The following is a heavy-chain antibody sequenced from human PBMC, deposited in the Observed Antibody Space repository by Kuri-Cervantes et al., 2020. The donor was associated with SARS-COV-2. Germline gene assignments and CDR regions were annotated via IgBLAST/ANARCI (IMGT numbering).Heavy chain of an antibody. D-gene: IGHD2/OR15-2a*01. Sequence: GESLKISCAASGFNFSRTDMHWVRQAPGKGLEWVAVISHDGKNKKCIASGKGRFTISRDNSKNTLYLQMNSLRAEDTAVYYCARDRGIVETFDYWGQGTLVTVSS. V-gene: IGHV3-30*03. CDR3: ARDRGIVETFDY. CDR1: GFNFSRTD. CDR2: ISHDGKNK. J-gene: IGHJ4*02.